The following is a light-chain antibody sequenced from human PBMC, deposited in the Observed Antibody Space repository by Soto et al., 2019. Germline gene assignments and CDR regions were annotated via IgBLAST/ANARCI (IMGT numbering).Light chain of an antibody. CDR3: ATWDDSLHGYV. Sequence: QSVLTQPPSASGTPGQRVTISCSGSNSNIGSNKVNWYQQLPGTAHKLLIYTSNQRPSGVPDRFSGSKSGTSASLAISGLQSEDEADYYCATWDDSLHGYVFGTGTKVTVL. V-gene: IGLV1-44*01. CDR2: TSN. J-gene: IGLJ1*01. CDR1: NSNIGSNK.